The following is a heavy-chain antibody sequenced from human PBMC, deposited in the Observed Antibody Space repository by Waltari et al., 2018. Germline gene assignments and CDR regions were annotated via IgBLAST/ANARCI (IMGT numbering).Heavy chain of an antibody. CDR1: GFTFSSYA. Sequence: VQLLESGGGLVQPGGSLRLSCAASGFTFSSYAMSWVRQAPGKGLEWVAVISYDGSNKYYADSVKGRFTISRDNSKNTLYLQMNSLRAEDTAVYYCAKYSSSWYGDYWGQGTLVTVSS. J-gene: IGHJ4*02. V-gene: IGHV3-30*18. D-gene: IGHD6-13*01. CDR2: ISYDGSNK. CDR3: AKYSSSWYGDY.